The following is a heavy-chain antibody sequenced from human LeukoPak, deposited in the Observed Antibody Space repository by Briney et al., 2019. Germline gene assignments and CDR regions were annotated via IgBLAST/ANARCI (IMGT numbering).Heavy chain of an antibody. Sequence: ASVKVSCKVSDHTLNQVAIQWVRQAPGKGPEWMGGYDPEEGVTIYAEKFQDRVTMIEDTSTETAYMELSSLRYADTAVYFCVTMKQDRYDSRGPFDSWGQGSLVTVSS. CDR2: YDPEEGVT. D-gene: IGHD3-22*01. J-gene: IGHJ4*02. CDR3: VTMKQDRYDSRGPFDS. V-gene: IGHV1-24*01. CDR1: DHTLNQVA.